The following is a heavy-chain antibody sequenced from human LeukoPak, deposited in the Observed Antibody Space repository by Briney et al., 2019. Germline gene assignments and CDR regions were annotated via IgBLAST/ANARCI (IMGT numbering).Heavy chain of an antibody. CDR1: GGSISSSSYY. V-gene: IGHV4-39*01. D-gene: IGHD3-3*01. Sequence: SETLSLTCTVSGGSISSSSYYWGWIRQPPGKGLEWIGSIYYSGSTYYNPSPKSRVTISVDTSKNQFSLKLSSVTAADTAVYYCARLDYDFWSGYYYYMDVWGKGTTVTVSS. J-gene: IGHJ6*03. CDR3: ARLDYDFWSGYYYYMDV. CDR2: IYYSGST.